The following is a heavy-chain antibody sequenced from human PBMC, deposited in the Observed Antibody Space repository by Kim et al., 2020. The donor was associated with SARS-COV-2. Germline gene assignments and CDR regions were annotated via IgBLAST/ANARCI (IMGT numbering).Heavy chain of an antibody. D-gene: IGHD3-16*01. CDR3: ARPSRGGSFDI. J-gene: IGHJ3*02. CDR2: I. V-gene: IGHV3-7*01. Sequence: ISYGNSVRDRFTISRDDAKHSLSLQMDSLRAEDTALYFCARPSRGGSFDIWGQGTMVTVSS.